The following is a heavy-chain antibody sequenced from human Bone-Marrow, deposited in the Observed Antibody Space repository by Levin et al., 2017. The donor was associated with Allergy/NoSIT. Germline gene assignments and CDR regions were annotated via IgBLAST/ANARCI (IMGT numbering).Heavy chain of an antibody. CDR3: AKEPPRYYDSSGYYYGDYYYYGMDV. CDR1: GFTFSSYG. V-gene: IGHV3-30*18. Sequence: GESLKISCAASGFTFSSYGMHWVRQAPGKGLEWVAVISYDGSNKYYADSVKGRFTISRDNSKNTLYLQMNSLRAEDTAVYYCAKEPPRYYDSSGYYYGDYYYYGMDVWGQGTTVTVSS. J-gene: IGHJ6*02. D-gene: IGHD3-22*01. CDR2: ISYDGSNK.